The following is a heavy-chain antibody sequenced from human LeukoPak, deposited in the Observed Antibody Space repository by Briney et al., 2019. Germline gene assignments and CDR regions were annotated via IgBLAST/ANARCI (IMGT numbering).Heavy chain of an antibody. CDR3: AGTHSGYDFY. D-gene: IGHD5-12*01. CDR1: GGSFSGYY. V-gene: IGHV4-34*01. CDR2: INHSGST. J-gene: IGHJ4*02. Sequence: SETLSLTCAVYGGSFSGYYWSWIRQPPGKGLGWIGEINHSGSTNYNPSLKSRVTISVDTSKNQFSLKLSSVTAADTAVYYCAGTHSGYDFYWGQGTLVTVSS.